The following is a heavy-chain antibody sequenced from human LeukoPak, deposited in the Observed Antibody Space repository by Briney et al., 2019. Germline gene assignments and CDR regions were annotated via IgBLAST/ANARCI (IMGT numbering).Heavy chain of an antibody. V-gene: IGHV3-30*02. CDR1: GFTFSSYG. Sequence: PGGSLRLSCAASGFTFSSYGMHWVRQAPGKGLEWVAFIRYDGSNKYYADSVKGRFTISRDNSKNTLYLQMNSLRAEDTAVYYCAKDQMEYQPLRFVYWGQGTLVTVSS. J-gene: IGHJ4*02. D-gene: IGHD2-2*01. CDR3: AKDQMEYQPLRFVY. CDR2: IRYDGSNK.